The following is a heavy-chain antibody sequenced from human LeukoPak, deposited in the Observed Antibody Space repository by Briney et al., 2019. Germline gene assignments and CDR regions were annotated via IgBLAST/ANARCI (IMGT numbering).Heavy chain of an antibody. J-gene: IGHJ4*02. CDR1: GYTFIDYF. Sequence: GASVKVSCKTSGYTFIDYFIHWVRQAPGQGLEWMGRLNPNNGYTFYTEEFQGRVTMTRDTSISTAYMELSRLTSDDTALYYCARDLSSTSNWEFDYWGPGTLVTVSS. CDR2: LNPNNGYT. CDR3: ARDLSSTSNWEFDY. D-gene: IGHD7-27*01. V-gene: IGHV1-2*06.